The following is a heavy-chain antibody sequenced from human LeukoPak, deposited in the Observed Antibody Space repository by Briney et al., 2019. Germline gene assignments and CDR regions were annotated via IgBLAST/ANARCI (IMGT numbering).Heavy chain of an antibody. D-gene: IGHD2-8*01. CDR3: ARPTSCTTGICYTGQGEYYYYMHA. CDR1: GGSITRGNSYY. V-gene: IGHV4-39*01. CDR2: VYYNGGT. Sequence: SSETLSLTCTVSGGSITRGNSYYWGWNRQPPGKGLEWSGIVYYNGGTYYNPSLKSRVTISVDTSKNQFSLKLGSVTAADTAVYYCARPTSCTTGICYTGQGEYYYYMHAWGKGTTVTVSS. J-gene: IGHJ6*03.